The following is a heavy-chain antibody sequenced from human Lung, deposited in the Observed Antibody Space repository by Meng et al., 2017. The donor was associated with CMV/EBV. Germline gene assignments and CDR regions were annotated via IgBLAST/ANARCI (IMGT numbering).Heavy chain of an antibody. J-gene: IGHJ1*01. CDR2: IPHRGSS. Sequence: VQSRGTGPALLKPSETLSLTSAVSGDSITKHNWWAWVRQPPGKGLEWIGEIPHRGSSAYNPSLKSRVSMSIDKSKNQFSLKLTSVTAADTAVYHCLRRSGGSVWGQGTLVTVSS. CDR1: GDSITKHNW. V-gene: IGHV4-4*02. D-gene: IGHD3-10*01. CDR3: LRRSGGSV.